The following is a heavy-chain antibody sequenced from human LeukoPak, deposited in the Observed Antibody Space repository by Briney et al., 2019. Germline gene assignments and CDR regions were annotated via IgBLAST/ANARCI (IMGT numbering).Heavy chain of an antibody. V-gene: IGHV4-34*01. CDR3: ARGGSGRKNAYYYYYYYMDV. CDR2: INHSGST. D-gene: IGHD6-19*01. J-gene: IGHJ6*03. Sequence: SETLSLTCAVYGGSFSGYYWSWIRQPPGKGLEWIGEINHSGSTNYNPSLKSRVTISVDTSKNQFSLKLSSVTAADTAVYYCARGGSGRKNAYYYYYYYMDVWGKGTTVTISS. CDR1: GGSFSGYY.